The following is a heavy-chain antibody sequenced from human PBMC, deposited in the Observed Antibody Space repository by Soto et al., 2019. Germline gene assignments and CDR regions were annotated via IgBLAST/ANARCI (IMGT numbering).Heavy chain of an antibody. J-gene: IGHJ4*02. CDR1: GGSISSYY. V-gene: IGHV4-59*12. Sequence: PSETLSLTCTVSGGSISSYYWSWIRQPPGKGLEWIGYIYYSGSTNYNPSLKSRVTISLDTSKNQLSLELTSVTATDTAVYYCARGHQMSDTWSFDVGVQGTLARVSS. D-gene: IGHD2-2*01. CDR3: ARGHQMSDTWSFDV. CDR2: IYYSGST.